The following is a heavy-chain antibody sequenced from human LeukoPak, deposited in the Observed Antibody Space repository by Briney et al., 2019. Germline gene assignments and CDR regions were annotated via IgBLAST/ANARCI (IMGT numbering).Heavy chain of an antibody. D-gene: IGHD7-27*01. CDR2: INEDGSRT. J-gene: IGHJ3*02. CDR3: ARDPAWGAFDI. V-gene: IGHV3-7*01. CDR1: TFTFSQSW. Sequence: GGSLRLSCAASTFTFSQSWMTWIRQAPGKGLECLANINEDGSRTDYVDSVRGRFTISRDNAKNSLYLEMNSLRDEDTAVYYCARDPAWGAFDIWGQGTMVTVSS.